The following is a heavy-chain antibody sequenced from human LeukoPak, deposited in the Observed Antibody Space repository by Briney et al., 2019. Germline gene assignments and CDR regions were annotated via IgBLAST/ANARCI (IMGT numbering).Heavy chain of an antibody. V-gene: IGHV3-9*01. CDR2: ISWNSGSI. D-gene: IGHD5-12*01. J-gene: IGHJ4*02. Sequence: PGRSLRLSCAASGFTFDDYAMHWVRQAPGKGLEWVSGISWNSGSIGYADSVKGRFTISRDNAKNSLYLQMNSLRAEDTALYCCAKDEGDSGYDLGYWGQGTLVTVSS. CDR1: GFTFDDYA. CDR3: AKDEGDSGYDLGY.